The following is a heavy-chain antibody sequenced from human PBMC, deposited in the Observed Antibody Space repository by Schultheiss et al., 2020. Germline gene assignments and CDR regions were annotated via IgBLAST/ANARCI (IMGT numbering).Heavy chain of an antibody. J-gene: IGHJ4*02. D-gene: IGHD6-13*01. CDR3: ARVGSTAAAGTTDF. V-gene: IGHV3-11*01. CDR1: GGSISSYY. Sequence: LTCTVSGGSISSYYWSWIRQPPGKGLEWVSYISGGGSSTYYTDSVRGRFTISRDNSENSLHLQMNSLRVEDTAVYYCARVGSTAAAGTTDFWGQGTLVTGYS. CDR2: ISGGGSST.